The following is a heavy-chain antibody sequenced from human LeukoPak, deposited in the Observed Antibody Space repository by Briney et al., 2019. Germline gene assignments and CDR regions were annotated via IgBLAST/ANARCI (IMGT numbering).Heavy chain of an antibody. Sequence: SETLSLTCTVSGGSISSTNYHWTWIRQPAGKGLEWIGRIYTTGSPSYSPSLKSRVTISVDTSTNQFSLKLTSVSAADTAVYYCARDRGITTARGVPSWFDPWGQGTLVTVSS. CDR1: GGSISSTNYH. J-gene: IGHJ5*02. CDR3: ARDRGITTARGVPSWFDP. D-gene: IGHD3-10*01. CDR2: IYTTGSP. V-gene: IGHV4-61*02.